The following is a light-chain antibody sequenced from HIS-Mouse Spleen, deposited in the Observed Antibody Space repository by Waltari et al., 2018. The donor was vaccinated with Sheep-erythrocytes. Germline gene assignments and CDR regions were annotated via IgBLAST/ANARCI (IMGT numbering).Light chain of an antibody. V-gene: IGKV3-11*01. Sequence: EIVLTQSPATLSLSPGERATLACRASQSVSSYLAWYQQKPGQAPRLLIYDASNRATGIPARCSGNGTGTDFTRTISSLEPEDFAVYYCQQRSNWYTFGQGTKLEIK. J-gene: IGKJ2*01. CDR2: DAS. CDR3: QQRSNWYT. CDR1: QSVSSY.